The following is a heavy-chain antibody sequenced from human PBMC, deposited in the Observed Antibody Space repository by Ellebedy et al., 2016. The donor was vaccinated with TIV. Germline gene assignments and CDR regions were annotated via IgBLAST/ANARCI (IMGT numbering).Heavy chain of an antibody. D-gene: IGHD2-2*01. J-gene: IGHJ3*01. CDR3: VRRGQVIGSRGNAFDF. V-gene: IGHV5-51*01. CDR2: SYPGDSDT. Sequence: KVSCKGSGYSFTNHWIGWVRQEPGKGLEWMAVSYPGDSDTRYSPSFQGQVVISADTSISTAYLQWSGLKASDTAMYYCVRRGQVIGSRGNAFDFWGQGTLVTVSS. CDR1: GYSFTNHW.